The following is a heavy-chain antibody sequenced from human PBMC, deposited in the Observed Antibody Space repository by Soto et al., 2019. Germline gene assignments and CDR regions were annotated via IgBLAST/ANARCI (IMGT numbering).Heavy chain of an antibody. Sequence: SVKVSCKASGGTFSSYAISWVRQAPGQGLEWMGGIIPIFGTANYAQKFQGRVTITADESTSTAYMELSSLRSEDTAVYYCARSNGDYYDSSGYGSHFDYWGQGTLVTVSS. D-gene: IGHD3-22*01. CDR2: IIPIFGTA. CDR1: GGTFSSYA. V-gene: IGHV1-69*13. J-gene: IGHJ4*02. CDR3: ARSNGDYYDSSGYGSHFDY.